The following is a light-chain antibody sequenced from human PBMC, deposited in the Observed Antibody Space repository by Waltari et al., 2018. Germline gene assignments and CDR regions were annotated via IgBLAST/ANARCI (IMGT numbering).Light chain of an antibody. J-gene: IGKJ5*01. CDR3: QQYNSWPPTT. V-gene: IGKV3-15*01. Sequence: EIVLTQSPATLSVSPGDRATLSCRASPSISSNLAWYQQKPGQAPRLLIYGASTRATGIPARFSGSGSGTEFTLTISSLQSEDFAVYYCQQYNSWPPTTFGQGTRLEIK. CDR2: GAS. CDR1: PSISSN.